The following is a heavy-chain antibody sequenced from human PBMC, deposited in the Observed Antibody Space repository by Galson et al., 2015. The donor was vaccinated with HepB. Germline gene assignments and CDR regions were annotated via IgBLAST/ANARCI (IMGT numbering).Heavy chain of an antibody. CDR2: ISSSSDYI. CDR3: ARGPGLEFDY. D-gene: IGHD5/OR15-5a*01. Sequence: SLRLSCAASGFTFGTYSMNRVRQAPVKGLDYVSSISSSSDYIYYADAVEGRFTISRHNAKNSLYLQMDSLRAEDTAVYYCARGPGLEFDYWGQGTLVTVSS. V-gene: IGHV3-21*01. J-gene: IGHJ4*02. CDR1: GFTFGTYS.